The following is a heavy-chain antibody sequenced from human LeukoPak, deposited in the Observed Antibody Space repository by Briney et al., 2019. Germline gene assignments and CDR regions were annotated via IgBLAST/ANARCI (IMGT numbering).Heavy chain of an antibody. V-gene: IGHV1-2*06. Sequence: VASVKVSCKASGYTFTGYYMHWVRQAPGQGLEWMGRINPNSGGTNYAQKFQGRVTMTRDTSISTAYMELSRLRSDDTAVYYCARDYTAAGTDFQHWGQGTLVTVSS. CDR3: ARDYTAAGTDFQH. D-gene: IGHD6-13*01. CDR2: INPNSGGT. J-gene: IGHJ1*01. CDR1: GYTFTGYY.